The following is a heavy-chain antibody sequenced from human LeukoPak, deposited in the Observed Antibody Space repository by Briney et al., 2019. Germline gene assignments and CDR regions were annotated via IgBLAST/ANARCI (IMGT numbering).Heavy chain of an antibody. Sequence: SETLSLTCTVSGGSISSSSYHWGWIRQPPGKGLEWIGSIYYSGSTNYNPSLKSRVTISVDTSKNQFSLKLSSVTAADTAVYYCARVRVVARKRDYFDYWGQGTLVTVSS. D-gene: IGHD2-15*01. CDR1: GGSISSSSYH. CDR3: ARVRVVARKRDYFDY. CDR2: IYYSGST. J-gene: IGHJ4*02. V-gene: IGHV4-39*07.